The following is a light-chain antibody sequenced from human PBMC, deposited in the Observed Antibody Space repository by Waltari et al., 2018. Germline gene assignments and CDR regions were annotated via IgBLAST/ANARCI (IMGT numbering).Light chain of an antibody. J-gene: IGKJ1*01. CDR1: QSVSRS. V-gene: IGKV3-20*01. CDR3: QKYVSLPAT. CDR2: DAS. Sequence: EIVLTQSPGTLSLSPGEGATLPCRPSQSVSRSLAWYQQKPGQAPRLLLVDASSRATGIPDRFSGSGSGTDFSLTISRLEPEDFAVYYCQKYVSLPATFGQGTKVEI.